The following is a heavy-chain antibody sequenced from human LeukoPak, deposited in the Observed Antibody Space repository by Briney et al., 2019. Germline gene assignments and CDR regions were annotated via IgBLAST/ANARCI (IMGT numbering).Heavy chain of an antibody. V-gene: IGHV3-7*01. CDR3: ARGILTGLDYFDY. Sequence: GGSLRLSCAASEFTFSSYWMSWVRQAPGKGLKWVANINPDGSEKFYVDSVKGRFTISRDNAKNSLYLQMNSLRAEDTAVYYCARGILTGLDYFDYWGQGALVTVSS. CDR1: EFTFSSYW. J-gene: IGHJ4*02. D-gene: IGHD3-9*01. CDR2: INPDGSEK.